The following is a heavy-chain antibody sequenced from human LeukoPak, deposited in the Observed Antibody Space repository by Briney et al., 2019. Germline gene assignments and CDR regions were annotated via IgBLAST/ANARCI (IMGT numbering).Heavy chain of an antibody. V-gene: IGHV3-23*01. J-gene: IGHJ4*02. CDR2: ISGSGSST. Sequence: GGSLRLSCAASGFTFSSFDMTWVRQAPGKGLEWVSTISGSGSSTYYADSVKGRFTISRDNSKNTLYLQMNSLRAEDTAVYYCAKHLIEYSSSCFDHWGQGTLVTVSS. CDR1: GFTFSSFD. CDR3: AKHLIEYSSSCFDH. D-gene: IGHD6-6*01.